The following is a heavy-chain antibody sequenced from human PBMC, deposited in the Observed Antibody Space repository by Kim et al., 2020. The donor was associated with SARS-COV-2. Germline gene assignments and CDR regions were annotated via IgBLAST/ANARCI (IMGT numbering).Heavy chain of an antibody. V-gene: IGHV3-23*01. Sequence: RGRFTISGDKSKNALYLQMNSLRAEDTAVYYCAKIMWVRGVITPADDFDYWGQGTLVTVSS. D-gene: IGHD3-10*01. J-gene: IGHJ4*02. CDR3: AKIMWVRGVITPADDFDY.